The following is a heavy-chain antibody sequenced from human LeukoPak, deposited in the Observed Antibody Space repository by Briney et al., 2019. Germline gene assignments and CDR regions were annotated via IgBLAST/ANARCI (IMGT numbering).Heavy chain of an antibody. CDR3: ARETASSQNFGY. Sequence: NPSETLSLTCTVSGDSISRGGYYWTWIRQHPGKGLEWIGYICYNGYTYYNPSLKSRVTISLGTSKNQFSLNLSSVTAADTAVYFSARETASSQNFGYWGQGTLVPSPQ. CDR2: ICYNGYT. D-gene: IGHD6-6*01. J-gene: IGHJ4*02. CDR1: GDSISRGGYY. V-gene: IGHV4-31*03.